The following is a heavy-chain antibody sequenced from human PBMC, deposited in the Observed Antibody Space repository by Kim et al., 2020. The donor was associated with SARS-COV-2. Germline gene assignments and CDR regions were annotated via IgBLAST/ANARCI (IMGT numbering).Heavy chain of an antibody. D-gene: IGHD6-19*01. CDR3: ARGLPPIAVAGTRFDS. CDR1: GGSFSGYS. V-gene: IGHV4-34*01. J-gene: IGHJ5*01. CDR2: INHSGTT. Sequence: SETLSLTCAVYGGSFSGYSWSWIRHPPGKGLEWIGEINHSGTTNYNPSLKSRVTISVDTSKNHFSRNLSSVTAAATAVYYCARGLPPIAVAGTRFDSWG.